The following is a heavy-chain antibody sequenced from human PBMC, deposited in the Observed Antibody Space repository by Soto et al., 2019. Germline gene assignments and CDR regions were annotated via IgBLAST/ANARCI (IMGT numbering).Heavy chain of an antibody. J-gene: IGHJ4*02. CDR3: AIPTSVSIRSGSFLH. CDR2: INPSGGST. V-gene: IGHV1-46*01. CDR1: GYTFTSHY. D-gene: IGHD3-10*01. Sequence: GASVKVSCKASGYTFTSHYMHWVRQAPGQGLEWMGIINPSGGSTSYAQKFQGRVTMTRDTSTSTVYMELSSLRSEDTAVYYCAIPTSVSIRSGSFLHWGQGTLVTVSS.